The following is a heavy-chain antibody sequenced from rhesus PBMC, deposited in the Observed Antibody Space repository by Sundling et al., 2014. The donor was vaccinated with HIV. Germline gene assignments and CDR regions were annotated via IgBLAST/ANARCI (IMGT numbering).Heavy chain of an antibody. V-gene: IGHV3-184*01. CDR2: IRTKAYGGTA. CDR1: GLTFSDHY. CDR3: SLLEQLQEAYFDF. D-gene: IGHD6-13*01. Sequence: EVQLVESGGDLVQPGGSLRLSCAASGLTFSDHYVYWVRQAPGKGLEWVGFIRTKAYGGTAEYAASVTGRFTIPRDDSKSIGYLQMTKLKTEDTAVYYCSLLEQLQEAYFDFWGQGVLVTVSS. J-gene: IGHJ4*01.